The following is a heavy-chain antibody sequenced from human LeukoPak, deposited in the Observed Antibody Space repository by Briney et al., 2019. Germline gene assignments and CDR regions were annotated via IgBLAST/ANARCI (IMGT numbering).Heavy chain of an antibody. V-gene: IGHV3-21*04. D-gene: IGHD3-22*01. J-gene: IGHJ4*02. Sequence: SGGSLRLSCAASGFAFSLFRMNWVRQAPGKGLQWVSSINTTTSNVYYGDSVKGRFTISRDNARNLVYLEMNSLRAEDTAVYYCAKHGSGYYSHFDYWGRGTLVTVSS. CDR1: GFAFSLFR. CDR2: INTTTSNV. CDR3: AKHGSGYYSHFDY.